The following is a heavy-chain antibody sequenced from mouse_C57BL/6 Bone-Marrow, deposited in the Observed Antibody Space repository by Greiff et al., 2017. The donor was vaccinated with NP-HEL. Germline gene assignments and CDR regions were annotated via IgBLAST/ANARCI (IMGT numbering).Heavy chain of an antibody. CDR1: GYTFTSYG. J-gene: IGHJ2*01. CDR2: IYPRSGNT. V-gene: IGHV1-81*01. Sequence: VQLQQSGAELARPGASVKLSCKASGYTFTSYGISWVKQRTGQGLEWIGEIYPRSGNTYYNEKFKGKATLPADKSSSTAYMELRSLTSEDSAVYFCAREAPRQLRLRYYLDYWGQGTTLTVSS. D-gene: IGHD3-2*02. CDR3: AREAPRQLRLRYYLDY.